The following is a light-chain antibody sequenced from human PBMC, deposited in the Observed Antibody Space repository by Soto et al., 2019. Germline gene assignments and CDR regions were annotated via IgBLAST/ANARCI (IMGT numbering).Light chain of an antibody. V-gene: IGLV2-14*03. CDR3: LSHTTSRTYV. CDR1: SSDIGAYEY. CDR2: NVN. Sequence: QSVLTQPASVSGSPGQSITISCSGTSSDIGAYEYVSWYQQHPGKPPKLMIYNVNNRPSGVSYRFSGSKSGNTASLTISRLQTEDEADYYCLSHTTSRTYVFGPG. J-gene: IGLJ1*01.